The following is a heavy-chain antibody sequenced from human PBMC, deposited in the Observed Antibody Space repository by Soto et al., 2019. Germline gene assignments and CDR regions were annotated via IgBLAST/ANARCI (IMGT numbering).Heavy chain of an antibody. CDR1: GGTFRTYA. CDR3: AKGAVAGTPTSYYYYGMDV. CDR2: IIPIFGKV. V-gene: IGHV1-69*12. Sequence: QVLLLQSGAEVKKPGSSVRVSCEASGGTFRTYAISGVRQAPGQGLEWMGEIIPIFGKVNYAQKFQGSVTITADESTTTVYMDLRSLTSEDTAVYYCAKGAVAGTPTSYYYYGMDVWGQGTTVTVS. D-gene: IGHD6-19*01. J-gene: IGHJ6*02.